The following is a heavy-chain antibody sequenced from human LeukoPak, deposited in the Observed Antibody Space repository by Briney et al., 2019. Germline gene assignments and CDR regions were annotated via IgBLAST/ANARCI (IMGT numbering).Heavy chain of an antibody. J-gene: IGHJ4*02. CDR3: AKDLRDGYNA. Sequence: GGSLRLSCAASGFPFRSYAMHWVRQAPGKGLEYVSAITLDGISTYYADSVKGRFTISRDNSKNTLYLQMNSLRAEDTAVYYCAKDLRDGYNAWGQGTLVTVSS. D-gene: IGHD5-24*01. CDR1: GFPFRSYA. V-gene: IGHV3-64*04. CDR2: ITLDGIST.